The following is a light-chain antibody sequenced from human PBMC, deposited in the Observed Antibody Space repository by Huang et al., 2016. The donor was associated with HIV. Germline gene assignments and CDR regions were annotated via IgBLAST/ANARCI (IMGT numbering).Light chain of an antibody. CDR1: QSISSIY. J-gene: IGKJ2*01. Sequence: EVVLTQSPGTLSLSPGDRATLSCRASQSISSIYLAWYQQKPGQAPRLLIFGASTRATDIPARFSGSGSGTDFTLTISRLEPEDFAVYYCQQYGSSPAFGQGTKLEIK. CDR2: GAS. V-gene: IGKV3-20*01. CDR3: QQYGSSPA.